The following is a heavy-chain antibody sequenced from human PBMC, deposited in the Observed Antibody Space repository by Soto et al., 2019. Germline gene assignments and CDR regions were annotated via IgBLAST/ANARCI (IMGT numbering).Heavy chain of an antibody. CDR1: AFTFSSYA. D-gene: IGHD2-2*02. V-gene: IGHV3-23*01. J-gene: IGHJ4*02. Sequence: EVQLLESGGGLVQPGGSLRLSCAASAFTFSSYAMTWVRQAPGKGLEWVSSISSSGASIYYADSVEGRFTISRDNSKNTLYLQMNSLRVEDTAVYYCGRGPYCSSTSCYTSGLIDSWCQGSPVTVSS. CDR3: GRGPYCSSTSCYTSGLIDS. CDR2: ISSSGASI.